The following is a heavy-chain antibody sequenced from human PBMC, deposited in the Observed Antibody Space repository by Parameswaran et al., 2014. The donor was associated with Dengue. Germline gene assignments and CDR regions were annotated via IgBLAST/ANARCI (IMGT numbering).Heavy chain of an antibody. D-gene: IGHD6-19*01. CDR3: ARVPPPHRAVAGTFEDY. Sequence: WIRQPPGKGLEWIGSIYYSGSTYYNPSLKSRVTISVDTSKNQFSLKLSSVTAADTAVYYCARVPPPHRAVAGTFEDYWGQGTLVTVSS. V-gene: IGHV4-39*07. CDR2: IYYSGST. J-gene: IGHJ4*02.